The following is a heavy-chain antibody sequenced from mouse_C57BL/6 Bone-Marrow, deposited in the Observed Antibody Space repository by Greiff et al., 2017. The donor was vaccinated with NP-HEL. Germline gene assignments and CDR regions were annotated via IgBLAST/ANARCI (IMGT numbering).Heavy chain of an antibody. V-gene: IGHV1-59*01. D-gene: IGHD2-2*01. Sequence: QVQLQQSGAELVRPGTSVKLSCKASGYTFTSYWMHWVKQRPGQGLEWIGVIDPSDSYTNYNQKFKGKATLTVDTSSSTAYMQLSSLTSEDSAVYYCARGRGYDWFAYWGQGTLVTVSA. CDR2: IDPSDSYT. CDR1: GYTFTSYW. CDR3: ARGRGYDWFAY. J-gene: IGHJ3*01.